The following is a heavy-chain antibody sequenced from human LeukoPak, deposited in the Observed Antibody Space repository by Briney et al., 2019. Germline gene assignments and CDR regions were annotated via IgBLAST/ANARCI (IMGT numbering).Heavy chain of an antibody. D-gene: IGHD3-22*01. J-gene: IGHJ4*02. CDR1: GFTFSSYA. Sequence: GGSLRLSCAASGFTFSSYAMSWVRQAPGKGLEWVSSISGSGGSTYYADSVKGRFTISRDNSKNTVSLQMNSLRAEDTAVYYCAKNIAGSGYYYNDYWGQGILVTVSS. CDR3: AKNIAGSGYYYNDY. CDR2: ISGSGGST. V-gene: IGHV3-23*01.